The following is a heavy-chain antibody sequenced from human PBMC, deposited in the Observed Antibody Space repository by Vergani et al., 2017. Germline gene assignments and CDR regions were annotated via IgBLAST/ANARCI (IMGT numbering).Heavy chain of an antibody. CDR2: ISYDGSNK. D-gene: IGHD5-18*01. Sequence: QVQLVESGGGVVQPGRSLRLSCAASGFTFSSYAMHWVRQAPGKGLEWVAVISYDGSNKYYADSVKGRFTISRDNSKNTLYLQMNSLRAGDTAVYYCASESDTAMVRSDYWGQGTLVTVSS. V-gene: IGHV3-30-3*01. CDR1: GFTFSSYA. J-gene: IGHJ4*02. CDR3: ASESDTAMVRSDY.